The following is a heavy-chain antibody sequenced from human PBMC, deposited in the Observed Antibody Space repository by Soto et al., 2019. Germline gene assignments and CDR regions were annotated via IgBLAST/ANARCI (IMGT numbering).Heavy chain of an antibody. CDR2: IHRSGST. CDR1: GASMRRGDYY. CDR3: ASDYYDSSGYYPITFGY. D-gene: IGHD3-22*01. V-gene: IGHV4-31*03. J-gene: IGHJ4*02. Sequence: SETLSLTCSVSGASMRRGDYYWSWLRQHPQKGLEWIGYIHRSGSTYSNPSLKSRVIISVDTSKNQFSLKLSSVTAADTAVYYCASDYYDSSGYYPITFGYWGQGTLVTVSS.